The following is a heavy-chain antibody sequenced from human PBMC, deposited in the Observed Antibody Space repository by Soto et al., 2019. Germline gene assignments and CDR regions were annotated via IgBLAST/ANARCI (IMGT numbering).Heavy chain of an antibody. D-gene: IGHD6-13*01. CDR1: GYRFSSFW. CDR2: AQPGYSDT. CDR3: ARHGYSSSWYPDH. Sequence: RGESLKISCHAPGYRFSSFWIGWVRQVPGKGLEWMGIAQPGYSDTRYSPAFQGHVTISADESTNTAYLQWSSLRASDTAMYFCARHGYSSSWYPDHWGQGTLVTV. V-gene: IGHV5-51*01. J-gene: IGHJ4*02.